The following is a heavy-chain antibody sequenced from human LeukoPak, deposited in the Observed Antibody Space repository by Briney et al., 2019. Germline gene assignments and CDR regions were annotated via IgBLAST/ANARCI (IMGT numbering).Heavy chain of an antibody. D-gene: IGHD6-13*01. J-gene: IGHJ4*02. Sequence: PGGSLRLSCAASGFTFSSYAMSWVRQAPGKGLEWVSVISSSGFSTYYAVSVKGRFTISRDNSKNTLYLEINSLRAEDTAIYYCAKDQQQLPFDYWGQGTLVTVSS. CDR3: AKDQQQLPFDY. V-gene: IGHV3-23*01. CDR1: GFTFSSYA. CDR2: ISSSGFST.